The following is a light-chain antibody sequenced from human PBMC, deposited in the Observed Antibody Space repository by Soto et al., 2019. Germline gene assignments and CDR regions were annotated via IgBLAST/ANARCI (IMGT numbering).Light chain of an antibody. CDR1: KLGDKY. J-gene: IGLJ2*01. CDR3: QAWDSSTVV. V-gene: IGLV3-1*01. CDR2: XXS. Sequence: SYELTQPPSVSVSPGQTASITCSGDKLGDKYACWYQQKPGQSPVLVIYXXSKRPSXIPXRFSXSXSGNTATLTISGTQAMDEADYYCQAWDSSTVVFGGGTKLTVL.